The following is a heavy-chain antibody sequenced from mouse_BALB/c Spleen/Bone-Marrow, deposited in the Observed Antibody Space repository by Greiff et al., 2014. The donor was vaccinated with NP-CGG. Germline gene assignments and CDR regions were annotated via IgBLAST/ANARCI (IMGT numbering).Heavy chain of an antibody. V-gene: IGHV1-19*01. CDR2: VNPYNGGT. Sequence: EVQLQQSGPELVKPGASVKMSCKASGYTFTDYYMDWVKQSHGESFEWIGRVNPYNGGTSYNQKFKGKATLTVDKSSSTAYMELNSLTSEDSAVYYCAREGTPVVAYYFDYWGQGTTLTVSS. CDR1: GYTFTDYY. D-gene: IGHD1-1*01. CDR3: AREGTPVVAYYFDY. J-gene: IGHJ2*01.